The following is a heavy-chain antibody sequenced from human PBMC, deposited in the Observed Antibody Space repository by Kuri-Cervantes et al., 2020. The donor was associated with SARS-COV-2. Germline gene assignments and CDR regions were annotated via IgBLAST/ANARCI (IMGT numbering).Heavy chain of an antibody. J-gene: IGHJ6*02. CDR2: ISSSSSYI. CDR1: GFTFSNAW. V-gene: IGHV3-21*01. CDR3: ARFSATSHYYGMDV. D-gene: IGHD6-25*01. Sequence: GGSLRLSCAASGFTFSNAWMNWVRQAPGKGLEWVSSISSSSSYIYYADSVKGRFTISRDNAKNSLYLQMNSLRAEDTAVYYCARFSATSHYYGMDVWGQGTTVTVSS.